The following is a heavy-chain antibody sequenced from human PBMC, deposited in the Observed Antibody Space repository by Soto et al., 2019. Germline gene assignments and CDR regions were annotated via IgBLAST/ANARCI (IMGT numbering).Heavy chain of an antibody. CDR2: TYYRSRWHN. CDR1: GDSVSNIDAV. J-gene: IGHJ4*02. CDR3: ARLVGISWLDY. V-gene: IGHV6-1*01. Sequence: QVQLQQSGPGLVKPSQTLSLTCAISGDSVSNIDAVWNWIRQSPSRGLEWLGRTYYRSRWHNEYALSVKSRMPIHPDTSRNPFPLQLSSVPPYDTAVYYCARLVGISWLDYWGQGTLITVSS. D-gene: IGHD6-13*01.